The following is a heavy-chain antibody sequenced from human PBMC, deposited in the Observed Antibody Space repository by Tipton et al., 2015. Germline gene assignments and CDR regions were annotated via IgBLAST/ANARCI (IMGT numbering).Heavy chain of an antibody. CDR1: GFTASSYG. D-gene: IGHD6-13*01. Sequence: SLRLSCAASGFTASSYGLSWVRQTPGKGLEWVSAISTDGKSTYYADSVKGRFTISRDNSKNTLYLQMNSLRAEDTAIYYCTKGSAASRPYYFDYWGQGTRVTVSS. CDR2: ISTDGKST. CDR3: TKGSAASRPYYFDY. J-gene: IGHJ4*02. V-gene: IGHV3-23*01.